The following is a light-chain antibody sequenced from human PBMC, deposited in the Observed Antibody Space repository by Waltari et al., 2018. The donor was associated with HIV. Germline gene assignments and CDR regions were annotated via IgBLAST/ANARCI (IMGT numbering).Light chain of an antibody. CDR3: HQGYGRPT. CDR2: AAS. Sequence: DIQMTQSPCSLSASLGDRIIITCRASQTSSTYVNLYQQRAGVAPNLLIYAASTMQSGVPSRFSGSGSGTDYILTINSMKTEDFATYYCHQGYGRPTFGPGTRVAV. CDR1: QTSSTY. J-gene: IGKJ3*01. V-gene: IGKV1-39*01.